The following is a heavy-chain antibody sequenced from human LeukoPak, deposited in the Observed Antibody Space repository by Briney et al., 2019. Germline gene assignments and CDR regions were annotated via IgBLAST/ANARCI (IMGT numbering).Heavy chain of an antibody. D-gene: IGHD6-6*01. Sequence: PSETLSLTCTVSGGSISSGDYYWSWIRQPPGKGLEWIGYIYYSGSTYYNPSLKSRVTISVDTSKNQFSLKLSSVTAADTAVYYCARDHGSSPYWYFDLWGRGTLVTVSS. CDR2: IYYSGST. CDR3: ARDHGSSPYWYFDL. V-gene: IGHV4-30-4*01. CDR1: GGSISSGDYY. J-gene: IGHJ2*01.